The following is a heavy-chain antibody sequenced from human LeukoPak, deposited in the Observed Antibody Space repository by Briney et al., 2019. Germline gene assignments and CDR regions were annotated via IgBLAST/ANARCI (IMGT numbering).Heavy chain of an antibody. Sequence: GGSLRLSCAASGFTFSSYSMNWVRQAPGKGLEWVSSTSSSSSYIYYADSVKGRFTISRDNAKNSLYLQMKSLRAEDTAVYYCARDRESSSWFDYWGQGTLVTVSS. D-gene: IGHD6-13*01. CDR2: TSSSSSYI. V-gene: IGHV3-21*01. J-gene: IGHJ4*02. CDR3: ARDRESSSWFDY. CDR1: GFTFSSYS.